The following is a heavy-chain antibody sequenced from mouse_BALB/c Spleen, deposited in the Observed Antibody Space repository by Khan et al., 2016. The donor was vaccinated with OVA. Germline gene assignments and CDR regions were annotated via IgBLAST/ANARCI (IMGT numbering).Heavy chain of an antibody. CDR2: VSTGGSYT. CDR3: ARLAYYYDSEGLAY. V-gene: IGHV5-6*01. D-gene: IGHD1-1*01. J-gene: IGHJ3*01. CDR1: GFTFSTYG. Sequence: EVELVESGGDLVKPAGSLKLSCAASGFTFSTYGMSWVRQAPAKRLEWVATVSTGGSYTYYPASVKGRFIISRDNAKNPLYLQMSGVRSEDTAMFYCARLAYYYDSEGLAYWGQGTLVTVSA.